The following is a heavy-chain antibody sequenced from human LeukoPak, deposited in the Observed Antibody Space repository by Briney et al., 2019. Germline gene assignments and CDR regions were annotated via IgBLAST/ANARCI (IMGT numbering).Heavy chain of an antibody. CDR2: ISSSSSYI. Sequence: GGSLRLSCAASGFTVSSNYMSCVRQAPGKGLEWVSSISSSSSYIYYADSVKGRFTISRDNAKNSLYLQMNSLRAEDTAVYYCARDFRTMYSSGWLDIWGQGTLVTVSS. J-gene: IGHJ5*02. CDR1: GFTVSSNY. V-gene: IGHV3-21*01. D-gene: IGHD6-19*01. CDR3: ARDFRTMYSSGWLDI.